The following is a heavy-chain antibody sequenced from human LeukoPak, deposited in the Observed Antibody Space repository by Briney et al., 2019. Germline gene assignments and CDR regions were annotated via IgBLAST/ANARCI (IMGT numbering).Heavy chain of an antibody. V-gene: IGHV3-21*01. D-gene: IGHD1-26*01. J-gene: IGHJ4*02. CDR3: VRDRSGSYPYYFDF. CDR1: GFTFSSYA. CDR2: ISSRTTYI. Sequence: GGSLRLSCAASGFTFSSYAMSWVRQAPGKGLEWVSSISSRTTYISYADSLKGRFTISRDNAKNSLYLQMNSLRAEDTAVYYCVRDRSGSYPYYFDFWGQGTLVTVSS.